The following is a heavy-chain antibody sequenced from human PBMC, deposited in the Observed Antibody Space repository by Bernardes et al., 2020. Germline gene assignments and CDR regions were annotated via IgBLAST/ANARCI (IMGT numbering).Heavy chain of an antibody. J-gene: IGHJ5*02. CDR2: ISAVGDT. D-gene: IGHD2-15*01. Sequence: VGSLRLSCAASGFTFRRFDMHWVRQPTGKGLAWVSAISAVGDTFYAGSVKGRFTVSRENPENSFYLQMTSLTAGDTAVYYCARGAGVGFDPWGQGTLVTGSS. CDR3: ARGAGVGFDP. V-gene: IGHV3-13*01. CDR1: GFTFRRFD.